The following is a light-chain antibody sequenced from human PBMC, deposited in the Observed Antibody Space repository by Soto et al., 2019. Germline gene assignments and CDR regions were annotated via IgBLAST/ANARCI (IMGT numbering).Light chain of an antibody. V-gene: IGKV3-20*01. CDR2: GAS. J-gene: IGKJ5*01. CDR1: QSVSSN. CDR3: QQYAD. Sequence: EIVMTQSPATLSVSPVERATLSCRASQSVSSNLAWYQQKPGQAPRLLIYGASSRATGIPDRFSGSGSGTDFTLTISRLEPEDFAVYYCQQYADFGQGTRLEIK.